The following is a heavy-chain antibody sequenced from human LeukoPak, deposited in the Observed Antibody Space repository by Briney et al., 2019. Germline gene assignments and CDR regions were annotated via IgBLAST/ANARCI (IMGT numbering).Heavy chain of an antibody. CDR2: IYYSGSA. V-gene: IGHV4-39*07. CDR3: ARGFYGSGSYSPPYYYMDV. J-gene: IGHJ6*03. Sequence: SETLSLTCTVSGGSISTSSYYWGWIRQPPGKGLEWIGSIYYSGSAYYNPSLKSRVTISVDTSKNQFSLKLSSVTAADTAVYYCARGFYGSGSYSPPYYYMDVWGKGTTVTISS. D-gene: IGHD3-10*01. CDR1: GGSISTSSYY.